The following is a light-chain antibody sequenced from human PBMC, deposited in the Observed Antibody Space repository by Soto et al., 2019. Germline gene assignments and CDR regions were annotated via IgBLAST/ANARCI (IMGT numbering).Light chain of an antibody. J-gene: IGKJ1*01. CDR1: QSISIW. V-gene: IGKV1-5*03. Sequence: IQMTQSPSTLSASVGDRVTITCRASQSISIWLAWYQQKPGKAPKLLIYKASSLESEVPSMFSGSGSGTEFTLTINSLQPDDSATYYCQQYNSDSTFGQGTKVEIK. CDR2: KAS. CDR3: QQYNSDST.